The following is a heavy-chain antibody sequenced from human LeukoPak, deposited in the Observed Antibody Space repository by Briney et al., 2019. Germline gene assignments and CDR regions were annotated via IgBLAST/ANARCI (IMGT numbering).Heavy chain of an antibody. CDR2: VIPIFGRA. V-gene: IGHV1-69*13. CDR1: GGTFSSYA. Sequence: ASVTVSCKASGGTFSSYAISWVRQAPGQGLEWMGGVIPIFGRANYAQRFQGRVTITADESTSTVYMELSSLRSEDTAVYYCARASGDSCNYDFPKPYSYWGQGTLVTVSS. CDR3: ARASGDSCNYDFPKPYSY. J-gene: IGHJ4*02. D-gene: IGHD3-3*01.